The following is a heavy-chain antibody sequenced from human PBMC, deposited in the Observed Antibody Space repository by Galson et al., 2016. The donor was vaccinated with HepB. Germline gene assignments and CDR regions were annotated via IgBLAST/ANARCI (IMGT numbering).Heavy chain of an antibody. V-gene: IGHV3-23*01. CDR3: ARDIGDCSSGTCYSDYLDY. CDR1: GFTFSSYA. D-gene: IGHD2-15*01. Sequence: SLRLSCAASGFTFSSYAMSWVRQAPGKGLEWVSAISGSGDNTHYADSVQGRFTISRDNSKNTLFLQMSSLRAEDSAVYYCARDIGDCSSGTCYSDYLDYWGQGTLVAVSS. J-gene: IGHJ4*02. CDR2: ISGSGDNT.